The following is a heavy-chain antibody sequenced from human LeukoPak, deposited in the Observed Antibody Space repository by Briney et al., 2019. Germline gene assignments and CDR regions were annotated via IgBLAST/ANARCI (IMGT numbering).Heavy chain of an antibody. J-gene: IGHJ6*03. CDR2: ICTSGST. CDR1: GGSVSSGNYY. CDR3: ARELGSSWYLTYYYYMDV. V-gene: IGHV4-61*02. D-gene: IGHD6-13*01. Sequence: SQTLSLTCTVSGGSVSSGNYYWTWIRQPAGKGLEWIGRICTSGSTNYNPSLKSRVTISIDASKNQFSLRLSSVTAADTAVYYCARELGSSWYLTYYYYMDVWGKGTTVTVSS.